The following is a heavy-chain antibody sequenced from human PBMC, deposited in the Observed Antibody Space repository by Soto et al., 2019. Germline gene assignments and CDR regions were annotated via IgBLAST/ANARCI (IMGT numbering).Heavy chain of an antibody. CDR3: ARSSGGVVGIIIEGTNCFAP. CDR1: GDTFTSYY. CDR2: INPNGGST. V-gene: IGHV1-46*01. D-gene: IGHD3-16*01. J-gene: IGHJ5*02. Sequence: ASVKVSCKAPGDTFTSYYMHWVRQAPGHGLEWMGVINPNGGSTRFAQKFQGRVTMTSDTSTSTVYMELRGLTSADTAVDYCARSSGGVVGIIIEGTNCFAPWGQGTLVTVSS.